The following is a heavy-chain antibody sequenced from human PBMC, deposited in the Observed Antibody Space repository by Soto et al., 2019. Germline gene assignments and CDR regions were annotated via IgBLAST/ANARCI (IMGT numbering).Heavy chain of an antibody. CDR2: IHLSGRV. CDR1: GGSFRDYY. V-gene: IGHV4-34*01. Sequence: QVQLQQWGSGLLKPSETLSLTCAIYGGSFRDYYWHWIRQSPGKGLEWIGEIHLSGRVNFTPSLKSRTSLSMDTSRNQFFLPLRSVTAADTAVYFCARTPTRGASAWLDPWGRGHLVTVSS. CDR3: ARTPTRGASAWLDP. J-gene: IGHJ5*02. D-gene: IGHD1-26*01.